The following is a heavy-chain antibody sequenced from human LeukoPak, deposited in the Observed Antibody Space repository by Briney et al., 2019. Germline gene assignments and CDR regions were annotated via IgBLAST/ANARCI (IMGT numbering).Heavy chain of an antibody. CDR1: GGTFSSYA. CDR2: IIPILGIA. D-gene: IGHD2/OR15-2a*01. J-gene: IGHJ4*02. Sequence: GSSVKVSCKASGGTFSSYAISWVRQAPGQGLEWMGRIIPILGIANYAQKFQGRVTITADKSTSTAYMELSSLRSVDTAVYYCARASLWGMNHFDYWGQGTLVTVSS. V-gene: IGHV1-69*04. CDR3: ARASLWGMNHFDY.